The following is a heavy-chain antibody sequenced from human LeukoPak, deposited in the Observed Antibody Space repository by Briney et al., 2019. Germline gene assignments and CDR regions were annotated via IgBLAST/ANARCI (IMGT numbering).Heavy chain of an antibody. J-gene: IGHJ4*02. CDR1: GFTFKNYG. CDR2: IKTKTDGEEL. V-gene: IGHV3-15*01. CDR3: STSDTAMVNYFDY. D-gene: IGHD5-18*01. Sequence: GGSLRLSCEGSGFTFKNYGMSWVRQAPGKGLEWVGRIKTKTDGEELDYAAPVKGRFTISRDDSKNTLYLQMNSLKTEDTAVYYCSTSDTAMVNYFDYWGQGTLVTVSS.